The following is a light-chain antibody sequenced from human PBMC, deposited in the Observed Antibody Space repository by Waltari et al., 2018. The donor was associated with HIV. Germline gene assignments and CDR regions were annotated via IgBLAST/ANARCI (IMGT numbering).Light chain of an antibody. Sequence: SYVLTHPPSVSVAPGQPARITSRGDNIGTTSVPWYQQNPGQAPVLVVYDDRDRPSGIPERFSGSNSGNTATLTVSRVEVGDEADYYCQVWDGSSDHWVFGGGTKLTVL. CDR3: QVWDGSSDHWV. CDR1: NIGTTS. CDR2: DDR. V-gene: IGLV3-21*02. J-gene: IGLJ3*02.